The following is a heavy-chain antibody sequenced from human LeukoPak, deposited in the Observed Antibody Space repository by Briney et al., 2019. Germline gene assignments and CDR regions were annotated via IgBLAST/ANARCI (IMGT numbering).Heavy chain of an antibody. V-gene: IGHV3-23*01. CDR1: GFTFSSYA. Sequence: GGSLRLSCAASGFTFSSYAMSWVRQVPGKGLEWVSAISGSGGSTYYADSVKGRFTISRDNSMNTLYLQMNSLRAEDTAVYYCAKGTTVVATIRFGSWGQGTLVTVSS. J-gene: IGHJ4*02. CDR3: AKGTTVVATIRFGS. D-gene: IGHD5-12*01. CDR2: ISGSGGST.